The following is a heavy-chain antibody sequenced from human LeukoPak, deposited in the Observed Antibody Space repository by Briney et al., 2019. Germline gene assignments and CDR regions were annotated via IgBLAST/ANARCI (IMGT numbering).Heavy chain of an antibody. CDR3: ARSHAYVWGSPEKTVSGFDL. V-gene: IGHV3-48*01. CDR1: GFTFRSYS. D-gene: IGHD3-16*01. CDR2: ISSSSGTT. J-gene: IGHJ3*01. Sequence: GGSLRLSCAASGFTFRSYSMNWVRQAPGKGLEWFSYISSSSGTTYHADSVERRLTISRDDAKESLYLQMSSLRAEDTAVYYCARSHAYVWGSPEKTVSGFDLWGQGTMVTVSS.